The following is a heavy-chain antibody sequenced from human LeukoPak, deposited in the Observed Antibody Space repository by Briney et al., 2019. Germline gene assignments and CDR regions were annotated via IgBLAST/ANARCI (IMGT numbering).Heavy chain of an antibody. Sequence: GGSLRLSCAASGFTFSSYAMHWVRQAPGKGLEYVSAISSNGGSTYYANSVKGRFIISRGNSKNTLYLQMGSLRAEDMAVYYCARDSGTFYYFDYWGQGTLVTVSS. D-gene: IGHD3-10*01. J-gene: IGHJ4*02. V-gene: IGHV3-64*01. CDR3: ARDSGTFYYFDY. CDR2: ISSNGGST. CDR1: GFTFSSYA.